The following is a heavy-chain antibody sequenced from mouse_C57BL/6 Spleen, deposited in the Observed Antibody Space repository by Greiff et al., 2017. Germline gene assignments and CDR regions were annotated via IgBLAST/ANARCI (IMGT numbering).Heavy chain of an antibody. CDR3: ARPSGPGAMDY. CDR2: ISSGSSTI. CDR1: GFTFSDYG. J-gene: IGHJ4*01. V-gene: IGHV5-17*01. D-gene: IGHD1-3*01. Sequence: DVMLVESGGGLVKPGGSLKLSCAASGFTFSDYGMHWVRQAPEKGLEWVAYISSGSSTIYYADTVKGRFTISRDNAKNTLFLQMTSLRSEDTAMYYCARPSGPGAMDYWGQGTSVTVSS.